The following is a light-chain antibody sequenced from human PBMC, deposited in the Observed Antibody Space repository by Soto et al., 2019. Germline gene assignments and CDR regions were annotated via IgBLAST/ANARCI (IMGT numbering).Light chain of an antibody. CDR2: GAS. V-gene: IGKV3-20*01. Sequence: EIVMTQSPATLSVSPGERATLSCRASQSVSSDLAWYQQKPGQAPRLLIYGASSRATGIPDRFSGSGSGTDFTLTINRLEPEDFAVYYCQYYGNSRITFGQGTRREIK. CDR1: QSVSSD. CDR3: QYYGNSRIT. J-gene: IGKJ5*01.